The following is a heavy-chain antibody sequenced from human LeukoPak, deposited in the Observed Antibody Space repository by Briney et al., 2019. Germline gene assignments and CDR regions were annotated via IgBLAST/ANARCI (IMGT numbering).Heavy chain of an antibody. CDR1: GFNFGSYS. J-gene: IGHJ4*02. CDR2: ISSSSSYI. CDR3: ARASHSLVTTWYRYYFDY. Sequence: PGGSLRLSCAASGFNFGSYSMTWVRQAPGKGLEWVSSISSSSSYIYYADSVKGRFTISRDNAKNSLYLQMNSLRAEDTAVYYRARASHSLVTTWYRYYFDYWGQGTLVTVSS. D-gene: IGHD4-11*01. V-gene: IGHV3-21*01.